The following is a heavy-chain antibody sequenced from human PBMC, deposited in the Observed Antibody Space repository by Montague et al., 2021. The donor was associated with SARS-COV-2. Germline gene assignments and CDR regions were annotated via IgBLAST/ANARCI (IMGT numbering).Heavy chain of an antibody. CDR3: AGEIVVVTQTYHYGMDV. V-gene: IGHV4-39*07. J-gene: IGHJ6*02. CDR1: VGSISSSSYY. Sequence: SETLSLTCTVSVGSISSSSYYWGWIRQPPGKGLEWIGYIYYSGSTYYNPSLKSRVTISVDTSKNQFSLKLSSVTAADTAVYYCAGEIVVVTQTYHYGMDVWGQGTTVTVSS. CDR2: IYYSGST. D-gene: IGHD3-22*01.